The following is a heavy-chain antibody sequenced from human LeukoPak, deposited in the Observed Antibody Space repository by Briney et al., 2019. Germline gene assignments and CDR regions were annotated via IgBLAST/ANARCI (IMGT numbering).Heavy chain of an antibody. D-gene: IGHD2-2*01. CDR2: IYHSGST. V-gene: IGHV4-38-2*01. CDR3: ATYGVPAVSEPAFDI. J-gene: IGHJ3*02. CDR1: GYSISSGYY. Sequence: SETLSLTCAVSGYSISSGYYWGWIRQPPGKGLEWIGSIYHSGSTYYNPSLKSRVTISVDTSKNQFSLKLSSVTAADTAVYYCATYGVPAVSEPAFDIWGQGTMVTVSS.